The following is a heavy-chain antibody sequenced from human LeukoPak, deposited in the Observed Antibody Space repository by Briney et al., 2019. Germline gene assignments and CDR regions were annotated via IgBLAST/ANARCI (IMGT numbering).Heavy chain of an antibody. D-gene: IGHD6-6*01. Sequence: SVKVSCKASGYTFTGYYMHWVRQAPGQGLEWMGRIIPILGIANYAQKFQGRVTITADKSTSTAYMELSSLRSEDTAVYYCAGKYSSSSSLDYWGQGTLVTVSS. J-gene: IGHJ4*02. V-gene: IGHV1-69*02. CDR2: IIPILGIA. CDR1: GYTFTGYY. CDR3: AGKYSSSSSLDY.